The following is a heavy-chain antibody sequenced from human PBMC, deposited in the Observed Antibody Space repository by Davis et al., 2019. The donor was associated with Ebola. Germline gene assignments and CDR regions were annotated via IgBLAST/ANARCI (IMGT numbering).Heavy chain of an antibody. D-gene: IGHD2-21*01. CDR3: ARAVRNAILIDS. CDR1: GFTFSDYA. CDR2: VSSTGNRV. Sequence: PGGSLRLSCATSGFTFSDYAMTWVRQAPGKGLERVAYVSSTGNRVYYADFGKGRFTISRDSAKTSVYLQMNRLREEDTAVYFCARAVRNAILIDSWGQGTLVTVSS. J-gene: IGHJ4*03. V-gene: IGHV3-48*02.